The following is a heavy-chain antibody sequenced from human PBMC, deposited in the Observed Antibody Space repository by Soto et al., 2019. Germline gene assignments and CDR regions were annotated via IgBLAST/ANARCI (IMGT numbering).Heavy chain of an antibody. CDR1: GFTFSSYA. J-gene: IGHJ6*02. CDR3: AKEYNYGDYRYYYYGMDV. CDR2: ISGSGGST. V-gene: IGHV3-23*01. D-gene: IGHD4-17*01. Sequence: GGSLRLSCAASGFTFSSYAMSWVRQAPGKGLEWVSAISGSGGSTYYADSVKGRFTISRDNSKNTLYLQMNSLRAEDTAVYYCAKEYNYGDYRYYYYGMDVWGQGTTVTVSS.